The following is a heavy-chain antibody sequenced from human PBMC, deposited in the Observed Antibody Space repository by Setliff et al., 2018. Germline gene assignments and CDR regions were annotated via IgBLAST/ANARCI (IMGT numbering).Heavy chain of an antibody. Sequence: ASVKVSCKASGYTFTSYGISWVRQAPGQGLEWMGWISAYNGNTNYAQKLQGRVTMTTDGSTSTAYMELSSLKSEDTAVYYCARSFSPAAGAGRFYYYYGMDVWGQGTTVTVSS. CDR2: ISAYNGNT. CDR3: ARSFSPAAGAGRFYYYYGMDV. J-gene: IGHJ6*02. D-gene: IGHD6-13*01. CDR1: GYTFTSYG. V-gene: IGHV1-18*01.